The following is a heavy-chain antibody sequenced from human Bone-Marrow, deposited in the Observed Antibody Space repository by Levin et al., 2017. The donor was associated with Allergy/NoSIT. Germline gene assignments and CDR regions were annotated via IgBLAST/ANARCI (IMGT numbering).Heavy chain of an antibody. J-gene: IGHJ6*03. CDR3: ARGRGHYYYYYYMDV. D-gene: IGHD3-10*01. V-gene: IGHV4-4*02. CDR1: GGSVSSSNW. Sequence: SETLSLTCAVSGGSVSSSNWWSWVRQPPGKGLEWIGEIYHSGSVNYNASLKSRVTISIDNSKNQFSLYLSSVTAADTAVYYCARGRGHYYYYYYMDVWGKGTTVTVSS. CDR2: IYHSGSV.